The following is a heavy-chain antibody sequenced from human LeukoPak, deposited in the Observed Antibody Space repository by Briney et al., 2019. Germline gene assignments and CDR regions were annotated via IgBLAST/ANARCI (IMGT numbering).Heavy chain of an antibody. CDR2: IYYSGST. J-gene: IGHJ5*02. V-gene: IGHV4-39*01. D-gene: IGHD3-10*01. CDR1: GGSISSSSYY. Sequence: SETLSLTCNVSGGSISSSSYYWGWIRQPPGKGLEWIGSIYYSGSTYYNPSLKSRVTISVDTSKNQSSLKLSSVTAADTAVYYCARHSITMVRGRAWDWWLAEEDKPTNWFDPWGQGTLVTVSS. CDR3: ARHSITMVRGRAWDWWLAEEDKPTNWFDP.